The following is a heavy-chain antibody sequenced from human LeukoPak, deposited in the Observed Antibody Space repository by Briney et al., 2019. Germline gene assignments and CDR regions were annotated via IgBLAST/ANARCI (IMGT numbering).Heavy chain of an antibody. Sequence: GGSLRLSCAASGFTVRSNYMSWVRQAPGKGLEWVSVVYSGGSTYYADSVKGRFTISRDNSKNTLYLQMNSLRAEDTAVYYCARGYYYDSSGYGNYFDYWGQGTLVTVSS. J-gene: IGHJ4*02. V-gene: IGHV3-66*01. CDR1: GFTVRSNY. CDR2: VYSGGST. D-gene: IGHD3-22*01. CDR3: ARGYYYDSSGYGNYFDY.